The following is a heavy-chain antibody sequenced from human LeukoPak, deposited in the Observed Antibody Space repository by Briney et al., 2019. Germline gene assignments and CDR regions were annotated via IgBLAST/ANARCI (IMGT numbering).Heavy chain of an antibody. CDR2: INPNSGGT. CDR1: VYTFTRYY. V-gene: IGHV1-2*02. CDR3: ARTYYYDSSGYPNWFDP. Sequence: ASVTVSYKPSVYTFTRYYMHWVRQAPGQGREGMGWINPNSGGTNYAQKFQGRVTMTRDTSISTAYMELSRLRSDDTAVYYCARTYYYDSSGYPNWFDPWGQGTLVTVSS. D-gene: IGHD3-22*01. J-gene: IGHJ5*02.